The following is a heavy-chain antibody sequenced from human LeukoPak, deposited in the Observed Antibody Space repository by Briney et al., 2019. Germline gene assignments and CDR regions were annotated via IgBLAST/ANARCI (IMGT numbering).Heavy chain of an antibody. CDR2: IIPIFGTA. Sequence: ASVKVSCKASGGTFSSYAISWVRQAPGQGLEWMGGIIPIFGTANYAQKFQGRVTITADESTSTAYMGLSSLRSEDTAVYYCASRGLAAADHWGQGTLVTVSS. CDR3: ASRGLAAADH. J-gene: IGHJ4*02. V-gene: IGHV1-69*13. D-gene: IGHD6-13*01. CDR1: GGTFSSYA.